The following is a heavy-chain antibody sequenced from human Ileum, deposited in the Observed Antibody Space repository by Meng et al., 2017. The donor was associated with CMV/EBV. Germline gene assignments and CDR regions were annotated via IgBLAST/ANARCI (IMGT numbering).Heavy chain of an antibody. V-gene: IGHV3-74*01. D-gene: IGHD1-14*01. Sequence: LPGAASGFGFSYYWLHWVRQAPGKGLVWVSRINSDGTFTKYADSVKGRCTISRDNAKNMLYLEINSLRAEDTAVYYCARENNGPEEYWGQGTLVTVSS. CDR1: GFGFSYYW. J-gene: IGHJ4*01. CDR3: ARENNGPEEY. CDR2: INSDGTFT.